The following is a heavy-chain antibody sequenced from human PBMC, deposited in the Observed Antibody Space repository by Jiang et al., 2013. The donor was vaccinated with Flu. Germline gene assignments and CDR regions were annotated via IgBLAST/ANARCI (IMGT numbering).Heavy chain of an antibody. CDR1: GGSISSGGYS. J-gene: IGHJ3*02. CDR2: IYYSGST. Sequence: GSGLVKPSQTLSLTCAVSGGSISSGGYSWSWIRQPPGKGLEWIGYIYYSGSTYYNPSLKSRVTISVDTSKNQFSLKLSSVTAADTAVYYCARSRLRYFDWLLDDAFDIWGQGTMVTVSS. V-gene: IGHV4-30-4*07. CDR3: ARSRLRYFDWLLDDAFDI. D-gene: IGHD3-9*01.